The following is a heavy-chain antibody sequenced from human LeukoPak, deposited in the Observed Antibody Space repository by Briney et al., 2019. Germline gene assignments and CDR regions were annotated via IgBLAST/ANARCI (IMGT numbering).Heavy chain of an antibody. CDR2: IYYSGST. V-gene: IGHV4-59*01. J-gene: IGHJ4*02. Sequence: SETLSLTCTDSGGSISSYYWSWIRQPPGKGLEWIGDIYYSGSTSYNPSLKSRVTISVDTSKNQFSLKLSLVTAADTAVYYCASGYSYGSLDYWGQGTLVTVSS. D-gene: IGHD5-18*01. CDR1: GGSISSYY. CDR3: ASGYSYGSLDY.